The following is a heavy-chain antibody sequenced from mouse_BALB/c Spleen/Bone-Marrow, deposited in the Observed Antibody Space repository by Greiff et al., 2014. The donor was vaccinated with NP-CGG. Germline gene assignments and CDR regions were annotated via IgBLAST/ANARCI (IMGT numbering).Heavy chain of an antibody. D-gene: IGHD2-1*01. CDR1: GYTFTSYY. Sequence: VQLQQSGAELMKPGASVKLSCKASGYTFTSYYMYWVKQRPGQGLEWIGEINPSNGGTNFNEKFKSKATLTVDKSSSTAYMQLSSLTSEDSAVYYCIYYGNPYAMDYWGQGTSVTVTS. V-gene: IGHV1S81*02. CDR3: IYYGNPYAMDY. J-gene: IGHJ4*01. CDR2: INPSNGGT.